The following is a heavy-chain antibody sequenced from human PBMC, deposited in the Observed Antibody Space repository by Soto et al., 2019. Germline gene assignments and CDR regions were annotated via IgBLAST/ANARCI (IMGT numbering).Heavy chain of an antibody. CDR1: GGSISSYY. CDR3: ARASVMIRYFDWLVVFDY. D-gene: IGHD3-9*01. Sequence: SETLSLTCTVSGGSISSYYWSWIRQPPGKGLEWIGYIYYSGSTNYNPSLKSRVTISVDTSKNQFSLKLSSVTAADTAVYYCARASVMIRYFDWLVVFDYWGQGTLVTVSS. V-gene: IGHV4-59*01. J-gene: IGHJ4*02. CDR2: IYYSGST.